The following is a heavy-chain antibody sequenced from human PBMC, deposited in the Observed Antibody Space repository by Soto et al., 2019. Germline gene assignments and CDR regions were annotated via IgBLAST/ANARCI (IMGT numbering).Heavy chain of an antibody. CDR1: GFTFSSYE. J-gene: IGHJ3*02. CDR3: AGYSGYDAKGAFDI. CDR2: ISSSGSTI. V-gene: IGHV3-48*03. D-gene: IGHD5-12*01. Sequence: TGGSLRLSCAASGFTFSSYEMNWVRQAPGKGLEWVSYISSSGSTIYYADSVKGRFTISRDNAKNSLYLQMNSLRAEDTAVYYCAGYSGYDAKGAFDIWGQGTMVTVSS.